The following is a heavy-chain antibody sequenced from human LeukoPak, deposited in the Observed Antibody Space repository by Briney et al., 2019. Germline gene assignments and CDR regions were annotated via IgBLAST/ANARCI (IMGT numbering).Heavy chain of an antibody. V-gene: IGHV3-23*01. D-gene: IGHD1-26*01. Sequence: GGSLRLSCAASRFTFSSSAMGWVRQAPGKGLEWVSTIGSSGATSYYADSVKGRFTISRDNSKNTLSLQMNSLRAEDTAVYYCANRGKYYFDYWGQGSLVTVSS. J-gene: IGHJ4*02. CDR3: ANRGKYYFDY. CDR1: RFTFSSSA. CDR2: IGSSGATS.